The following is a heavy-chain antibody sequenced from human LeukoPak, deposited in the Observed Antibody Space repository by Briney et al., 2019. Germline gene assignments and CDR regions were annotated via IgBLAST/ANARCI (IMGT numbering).Heavy chain of an antibody. CDR3: ARAMGYSSSWYPPDY. V-gene: IGHV1-18*01. CDR1: GYTFTSYG. J-gene: IGHJ4*02. D-gene: IGHD6-13*01. CDR2: ISAYNGNT. Sequence: GASVKVSCKASGYTFTSYGISWVRQAPGQGLEWMGWISAYNGNTNYAQKLQGRVTMTTDTSTSTAYMELRSLRSEDTAVYYCARAMGYSSSWYPPDYWGQGTLVTVSS.